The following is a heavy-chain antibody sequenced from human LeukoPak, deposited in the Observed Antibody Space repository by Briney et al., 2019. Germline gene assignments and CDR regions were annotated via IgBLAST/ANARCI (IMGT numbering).Heavy chain of an antibody. CDR3: ARYINLSGSSFFDY. Sequence: PGGSLRLSCAGSGFTFSSYEMNWVRQAPGKGLEWVSYISSSGSTIYYADSVKGRFTISRDNAKNSLYLQMNSLRAEDTAVYYCARYINLSGSSFFDYWGQGTLVTVSS. V-gene: IGHV3-48*03. D-gene: IGHD6-6*01. CDR2: ISSSGSTI. CDR1: GFTFSSYE. J-gene: IGHJ4*02.